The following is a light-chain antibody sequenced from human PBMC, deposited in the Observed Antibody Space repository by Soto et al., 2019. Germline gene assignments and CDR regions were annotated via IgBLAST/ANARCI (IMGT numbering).Light chain of an antibody. CDR3: QSYDGSLSAVV. CDR2: GNG. Sequence: QSVLTQPPSVSGAPGQTVTISCTGSSSNIGAGYDVHWYQQLPGTAPTLLIYGNGNRPSGVPDRFSGSKSGTSASLAITGLQAEDEADYYCQSYDGSLSAVVFGGGTKVTVL. CDR1: SSNIGAGYD. J-gene: IGLJ2*01. V-gene: IGLV1-40*01.